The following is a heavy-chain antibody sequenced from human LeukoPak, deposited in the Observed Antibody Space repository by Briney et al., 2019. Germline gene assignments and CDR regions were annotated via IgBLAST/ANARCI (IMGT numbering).Heavy chain of an antibody. Sequence: PGGSLRLSCAASGFTFSRSATSWVRQAPGEGLQWVSAISPSGADYADSVKGRFTISMDNSQNMLYLQMDNLRAEDTAVYYCAKDPEGYSEYWGQGTLVTVSS. D-gene: IGHD3-22*01. CDR3: AKDPEGYSEY. J-gene: IGHJ4*02. V-gene: IGHV3-23*01. CDR2: ISPSGA. CDR1: GFTFSRSA.